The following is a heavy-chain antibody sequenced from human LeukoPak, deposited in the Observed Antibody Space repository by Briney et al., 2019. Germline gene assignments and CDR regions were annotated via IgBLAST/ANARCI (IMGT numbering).Heavy chain of an antibody. Sequence: GGSLRLSCAASGFTFSSYAMSWVRQAPGKGLGWASAISGSGGSTYYADSVKGRFTISRENSKNTLYLQMNSLRAEDTAVYYCAKGFFRARFGEIFDYWGQGTLVTVSS. CDR2: ISGSGGST. D-gene: IGHD3-10*01. CDR1: GFTFSSYA. J-gene: IGHJ4*02. V-gene: IGHV3-23*01. CDR3: AKGFFRARFGEIFDY.